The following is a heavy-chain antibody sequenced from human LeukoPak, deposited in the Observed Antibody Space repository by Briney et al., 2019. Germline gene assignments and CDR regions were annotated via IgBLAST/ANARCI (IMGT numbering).Heavy chain of an antibody. CDR1: GGSFSGYY. CDR2: INHSGST. CDR3: AGSYGDYEVYFDY. V-gene: IGHV4-34*01. D-gene: IGHD4-17*01. Sequence: SETLSLTCAVYGGSFSGYYWSWIRQPPGKGLEWIGEINHSGSTNYNPSLKSRVTISVDTSKNQFSLKLSSVTAADTAVYYCAGSYGDYEVYFDYWGRGTLVTVSS. J-gene: IGHJ4*02.